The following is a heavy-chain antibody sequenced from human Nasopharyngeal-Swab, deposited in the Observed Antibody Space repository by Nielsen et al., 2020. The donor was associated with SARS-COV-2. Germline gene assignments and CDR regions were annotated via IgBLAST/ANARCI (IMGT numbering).Heavy chain of an antibody. CDR3: ARVGWWFHYYFDY. CDR2: IKQDGSEK. V-gene: IGHV3-7*01. D-gene: IGHD2-15*01. CDR1: GFTFGTYW. Sequence: GESLKISCAASGFTFGTYWMTWVRQAPGKGLEWVANIKQDGSEKYYVDSVKGRFTISRGNAKNSLYLQMNSLRAEDTAVYYCARVGWWFHYYFDYWGQGTLATVSS. J-gene: IGHJ4*02.